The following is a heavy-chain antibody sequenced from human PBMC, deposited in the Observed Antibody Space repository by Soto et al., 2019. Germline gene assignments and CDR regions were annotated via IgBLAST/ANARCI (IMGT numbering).Heavy chain of an antibody. D-gene: IGHD2-15*01. V-gene: IGHV3-15*01. J-gene: IGHJ3*01. Sequence: EVQLVESGGGLVKPGGSLRLSCAASGFTFSNAWMSWVRQAPGKGLEWVGRIKSKTDGGTTDYATPVQGRFTISRDDLEYTLYLQMDGVKTEDTAVYYCTTGCGYCSGGSCYRDAFDFWGQGTMVTVSS. CDR2: IKSKTDGGTT. CDR3: TTGCGYCSGGSCYRDAFDF. CDR1: GFTFSNAW.